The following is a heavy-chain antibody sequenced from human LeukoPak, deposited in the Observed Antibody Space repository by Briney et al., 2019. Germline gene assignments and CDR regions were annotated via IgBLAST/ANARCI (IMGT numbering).Heavy chain of an antibody. CDR1: GVSVSSNY. V-gene: IGHV4-59*02. Sequence: SETLSLTCTVSGVSVSSNYWSWIRQAPGKGLEWIGYMYHTGSGNYNPSLKSRVTISVDTSKNQFSLKLSSVTAADTAVYYCAREWDAGPKFDYWGQGTLVTVSS. J-gene: IGHJ4*02. CDR2: MYHTGSG. D-gene: IGHD1-26*01. CDR3: AREWDAGPKFDY.